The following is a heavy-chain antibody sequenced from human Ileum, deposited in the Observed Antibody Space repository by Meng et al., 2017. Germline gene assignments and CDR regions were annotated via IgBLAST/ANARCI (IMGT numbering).Heavy chain of an antibody. CDR2: ISYDGSNK. CDR3: ARDPVYRKQIGYFDY. CDR1: GFTFSSYA. Sequence: QVQLVESGGGVVQPGRSLRLSCAASGFTFSSYAMHWVHQAPGKGLEWVAVISYDGSNKYYADSVKGRFTISRDNSKNTLYLQMNSLRGEDTAVYSCARDPVYRKQIGYFDYWGQGTLVTVSS. J-gene: IGHJ4*02. V-gene: IGHV3-30*14. D-gene: IGHD6-6*01.